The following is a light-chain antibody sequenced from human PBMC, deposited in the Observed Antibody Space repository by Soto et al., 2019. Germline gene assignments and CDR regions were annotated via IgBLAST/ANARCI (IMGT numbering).Light chain of an antibody. Sequence: EIVLTQSPATLSSCPGDRFTLSCRASQYINTRLAWYQHRPGQAPRLLIYQTSIRAAGIPARFSASGTGTDFTLTLSDVQPEDFAVYYCHQRQSWPRTFGQGTKV. V-gene: IGKV3-11*01. CDR2: QTS. J-gene: IGKJ1*01. CDR1: QYINTR. CDR3: HQRQSWPRT.